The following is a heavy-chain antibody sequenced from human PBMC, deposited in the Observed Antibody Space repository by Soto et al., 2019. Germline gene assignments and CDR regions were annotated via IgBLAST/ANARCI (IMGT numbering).Heavy chain of an antibody. CDR2: ISSSRNTI. D-gene: IGHD3-16*01. V-gene: IGHV3-48*01. CDR1: GFTFSSYR. J-gene: IGHJ3*02. CDR3: ARENPTRGGGAFDI. Sequence: EVQLVESGGGLVQPGGSLRLSCAASGFTFSSYRMNWVRQAQGKGLEWVSYISSSRNTIYYADSVKGRFTISRDNAKNSLYLQMNILRAEDTAVYHCARENPTRGGGAFDIWGQGTMVTVSS.